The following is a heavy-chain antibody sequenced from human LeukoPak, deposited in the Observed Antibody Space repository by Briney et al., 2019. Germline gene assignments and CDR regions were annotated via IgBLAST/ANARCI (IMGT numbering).Heavy chain of an antibody. Sequence: GGSLRLSCAASGFTFSSYGMNWVRQAPGKGLEWVSAISGSGGSTYYADSVKGRFTISRDNSKNTLYLQMNSLRAEDTAVYYCAKDLGSRGYSYGYFDYWGQGTLVTVSS. CDR2: ISGSGGST. J-gene: IGHJ4*02. D-gene: IGHD5-18*01. V-gene: IGHV3-23*01. CDR3: AKDLGSRGYSYGYFDY. CDR1: GFTFSSYG.